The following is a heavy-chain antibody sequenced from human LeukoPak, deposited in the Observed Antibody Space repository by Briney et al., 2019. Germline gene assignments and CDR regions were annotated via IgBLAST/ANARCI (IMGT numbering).Heavy chain of an antibody. Sequence: SETLSLTCTVSGGSISSSSYYWGWIRQPPGKGLEWIGSIYYSGSTYYNPSLKSRVTISVDTSKNQFSLKLSSVTAADTAVYYCARHPRWLQFVGYWGQGTLVTVSS. CDR3: ARHPRWLQFVGY. J-gene: IGHJ4*02. CDR2: IYYSGST. D-gene: IGHD5-24*01. V-gene: IGHV4-39*01. CDR1: GGSISSSSYY.